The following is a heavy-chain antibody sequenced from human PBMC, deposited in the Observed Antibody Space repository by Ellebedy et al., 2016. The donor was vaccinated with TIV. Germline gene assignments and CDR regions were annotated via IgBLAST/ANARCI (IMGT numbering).Heavy chain of an antibody. CDR3: ARVGIGWCFDL. J-gene: IGHJ2*01. V-gene: IGHV3-11*04. Sequence: LSLTCAASGFTFSDYYMSWVRQAPGKELEWVSYISDSGSNKNYADSVKGRITISRDNAKNSLYLQMNSLRAEDTAVYYCARVGIGWCFDLWGRGTLVTVSS. CDR2: ISDSGSNK. CDR1: GFTFSDYY. D-gene: IGHD7-27*01.